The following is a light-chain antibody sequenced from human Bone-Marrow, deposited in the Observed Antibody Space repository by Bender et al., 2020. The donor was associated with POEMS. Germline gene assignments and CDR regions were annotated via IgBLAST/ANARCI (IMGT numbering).Light chain of an antibody. CDR2: QDT. CDR3: QAWDSSTAV. Sequence: SYELTQPPSVSVSPGQTASVTCSGHNLGDKFVSWYQQKPGQSPLLVIYQDTKRPSGIPERFSGSNSENTATLTISGTQAMDEADYYCQAWDSSTAVFGGGTKLTVL. V-gene: IGLV3-1*01. CDR1: NLGDKF. J-gene: IGLJ2*01.